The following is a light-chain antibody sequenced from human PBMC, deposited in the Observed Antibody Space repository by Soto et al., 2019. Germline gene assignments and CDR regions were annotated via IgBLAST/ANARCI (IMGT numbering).Light chain of an antibody. CDR1: QSISSY. CDR3: QQSYSTPYT. V-gene: IGKV1-39*01. CDR2: AAS. Sequence: DIQMTKSPSSLSASVGDRVTITCRASQSISSYLNWYQQKPGKAPKFLIYAASNLQSGVPSRFSGSGSGTDFTLTISSLQPEDFATYYCQQSYSTPYTFGQGTKLEIK. J-gene: IGKJ2*01.